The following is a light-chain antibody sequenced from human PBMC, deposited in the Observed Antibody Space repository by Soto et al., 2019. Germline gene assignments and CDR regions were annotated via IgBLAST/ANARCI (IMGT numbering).Light chain of an antibody. CDR3: QQYDKTAPQVT. V-gene: IGKV3-15*01. Sequence: DIILTHSPAIVSVSPGERATLSCRASRSVSTNLAWYQHKHGQAPRLLIYGASTRVTDIPPRFSGSGSGTEFTLTSNYLKSEDFGVYYCQQYDKTAPQVTFGGGTKME. J-gene: IGKJ4*01. CDR1: RSVSTN. CDR2: GAS.